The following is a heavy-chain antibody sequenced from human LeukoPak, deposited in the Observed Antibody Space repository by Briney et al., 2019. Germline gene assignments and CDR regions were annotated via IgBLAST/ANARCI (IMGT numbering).Heavy chain of an antibody. J-gene: IGHJ4*02. CDR3: AKTSGYDFAVPVDY. V-gene: IGHV3-23*01. CDR1: GFTFSSYA. CDR2: ISGSGGST. D-gene: IGHD5-12*01. Sequence: GGSLRLSCAASGFTFSSYAMSWVRQAPGKGLEWVSAISGSGGSTYYADSVKGRFTISRDNSKNTLYLQMNSLRAEDTAVYYCAKTSGYDFAVPVDYWGQGTLVTVSS.